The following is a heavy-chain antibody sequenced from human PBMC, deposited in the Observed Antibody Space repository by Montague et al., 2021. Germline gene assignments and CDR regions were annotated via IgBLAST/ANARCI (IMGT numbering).Heavy chain of an antibody. Sequence: SETLSLTCTVSSGSIFHAHWSWVRQPPGKGLEWLGSMFYGGATSNNPSLKSRVTMSIDTSTNQFSLKLSFVTAADTAVYYCAKQDCFVSGTSYKGFDPWGQGILVTVSS. D-gene: IGHD3-10*01. CDR2: MFYGGAT. V-gene: IGHV4-59*08. J-gene: IGHJ5*02. CDR3: AKQDCFVSGTSYKGFDP. CDR1: SGSIFHAH.